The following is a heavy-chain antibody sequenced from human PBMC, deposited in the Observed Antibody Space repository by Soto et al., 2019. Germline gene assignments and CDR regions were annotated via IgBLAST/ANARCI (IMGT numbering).Heavy chain of an antibody. CDR1: GGSISSGDYY. CDR2: IYYSGST. Sequence: SETLSLTCTVSGGSISSGDYYWSWIRQPPGKGLEWIGYIYYSGSTYYNPSLKSRVTISVDTSKNQFSLKLSSVTAADTAVYYCARVPGFGESLHPVNGMDVWGQGTTVTVSS. CDR3: ARVPGFGESLHPVNGMDV. D-gene: IGHD3-10*01. V-gene: IGHV4-30-4*01. J-gene: IGHJ6*02.